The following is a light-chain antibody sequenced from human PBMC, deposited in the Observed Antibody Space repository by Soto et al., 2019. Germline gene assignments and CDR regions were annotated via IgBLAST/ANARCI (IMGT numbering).Light chain of an antibody. J-gene: IGLJ2*01. CDR2: EGS. CDR1: SRDVGSYNL. CDR3: CSYAGTSTFVV. V-gene: IGLV2-23*03. Sequence: QSALTQPASVSGSPGQSITISCTGTSRDVGSYNLVSWYQQHPGKAPKLIIYEGSTRPSGVSHRFSGSKSGNTASLTISGLQAEDEADYCCCSYAGTSTFVVFGGGTKLTVL.